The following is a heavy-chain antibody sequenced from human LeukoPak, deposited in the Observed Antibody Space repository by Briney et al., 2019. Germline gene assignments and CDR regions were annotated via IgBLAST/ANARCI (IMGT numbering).Heavy chain of an antibody. CDR3: ARDVCSSTSCYDDAFDI. D-gene: IGHD2-2*01. V-gene: IGHV1-2*06. J-gene: IGHJ3*02. CDR1: GYTFTVYY. Sequence: ASVKVSCKASGYTFTVYYMHWVRQAPGQGLEWMGRINPNSGGTNYAQKFQGRVTMTRDTSISTAYMELSRLRSDDTAVYYCARDVCSSTSCYDDAFDIWGQGTMVTVSS. CDR2: INPNSGGT.